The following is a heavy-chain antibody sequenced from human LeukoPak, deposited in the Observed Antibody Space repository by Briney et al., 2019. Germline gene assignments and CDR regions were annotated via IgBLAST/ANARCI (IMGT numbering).Heavy chain of an antibody. V-gene: IGHV1-8*01. J-gene: IGHJ4*02. CDR2: MNPNSGNT. CDR3: ARDYYDSSGSRNFDY. D-gene: IGHD3-22*01. CDR1: GYTFTSYD. Sequence: ASVKVSCKASGYTFTSYDINWVRQATGQGLEWMGWMNPNSGNTNYAQKFQGRVTMTRDTSISTAYMELSRLRSDDTAVYYCARDYYDSSGSRNFDYWGQGTLVTVSS.